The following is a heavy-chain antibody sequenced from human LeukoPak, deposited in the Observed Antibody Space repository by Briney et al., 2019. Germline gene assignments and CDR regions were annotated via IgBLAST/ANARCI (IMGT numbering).Heavy chain of an antibody. Sequence: SETLSLTCTVSGYSISSGYYWGWIRQPPGKGLEWIGYIYYSGSTNYNPSLKSRVTISVDTSKNQFSLKLSSVTAADTAVYYCATNYDFWSGPPPGYWGQGTLVTVSS. CDR2: IYYSGST. D-gene: IGHD3-3*01. CDR1: GYSISSGYY. J-gene: IGHJ4*02. CDR3: ATNYDFWSGPPPGY. V-gene: IGHV4-61*01.